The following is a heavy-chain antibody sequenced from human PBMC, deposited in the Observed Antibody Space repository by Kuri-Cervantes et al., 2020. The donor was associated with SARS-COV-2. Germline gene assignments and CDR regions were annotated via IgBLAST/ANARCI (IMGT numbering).Heavy chain of an antibody. Sequence: ESLKISCAVSGYSISSGYYWGWIRQPPGKGLEWIGSIYHSGSTYYNPSLKSRVTISVDTSRNQFSLKLSSVTAADTAVYYCARVDGGSGWTYYGMDVWGQGTTVTVSS. CDR2: IYHSGST. J-gene: IGHJ6*02. D-gene: IGHD6-19*01. CDR1: GYSISSGYY. CDR3: ARVDGGSGWTYYGMDV. V-gene: IGHV4-38-2*01.